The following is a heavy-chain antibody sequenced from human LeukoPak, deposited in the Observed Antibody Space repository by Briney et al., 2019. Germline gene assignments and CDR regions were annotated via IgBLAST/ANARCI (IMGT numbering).Heavy chain of an antibody. CDR1: GYTFTSYG. D-gene: IGHD6-19*01. Sequence: ASVTLSCTASGYTFTSYGISWVRNPPAQGLGRVGWISAYNGNTNYSQKLHGRVTMTTDTSTSTAYMELRSLRSDDTAVYYCASDGYSSGWYHFDYWGQGTLVTVSS. V-gene: IGHV1-18*01. CDR3: ASDGYSSGWYHFDY. J-gene: IGHJ4*02. CDR2: ISAYNGNT.